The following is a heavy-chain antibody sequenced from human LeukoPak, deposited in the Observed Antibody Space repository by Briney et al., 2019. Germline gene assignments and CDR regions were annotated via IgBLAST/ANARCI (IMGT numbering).Heavy chain of an antibody. V-gene: IGHV3-33*06. CDR3: AKETGAFDI. CDR1: GFTFSSYG. J-gene: IGHJ3*02. Sequence: PGGSLRLSCAASGFTFSSYGMHWVRQAPGKGLEWVAVIWYDGSNKYYADSVKGRFTISRDNSKNTLYLQMNSLRAEDTAVYYCAKETGAFDIWGQGTMVTVSS. CDR2: IWYDGSNK.